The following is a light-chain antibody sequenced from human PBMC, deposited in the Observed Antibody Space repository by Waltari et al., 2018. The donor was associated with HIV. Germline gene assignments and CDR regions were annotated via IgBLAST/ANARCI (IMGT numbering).Light chain of an antibody. J-gene: IGLJ3*02. CDR2: GGS. V-gene: IGLV2-23*01. CDR3: CSYAGSNTWV. Sequence: QSALTQPASVSGSPGQSITISCTGTSSDVGSYNLVSWYQQHPGKAPQLMIYGGSKRPSGVSNRFCGSKAGNTASLTISGLQAEDEADYYCCSYAGSNTWVFGGGTKLTVL. CDR1: SSDVGSYNL.